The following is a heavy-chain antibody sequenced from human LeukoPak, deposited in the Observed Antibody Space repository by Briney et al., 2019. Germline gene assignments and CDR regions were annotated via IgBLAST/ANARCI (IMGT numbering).Heavy chain of an antibody. CDR1: GYTFTSYD. CDR3: ARVVRGPDRRYFDY. Sequence: GASVKVSCKASGYTFTSYDINWVRQATGQGLEWMGWMNPNSGNTGYAQKFQGRVTMTRNTSISTAYMELSSLRSEDTAVYYCARVVRGPDRRYFDYWGQGTLVTVSS. V-gene: IGHV1-8*01. J-gene: IGHJ4*02. D-gene: IGHD3-10*01. CDR2: MNPNSGNT.